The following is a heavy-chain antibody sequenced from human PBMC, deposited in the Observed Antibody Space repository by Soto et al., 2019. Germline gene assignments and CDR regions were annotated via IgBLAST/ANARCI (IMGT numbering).Heavy chain of an antibody. CDR3: ARDIMAT. V-gene: IGHV1-8*01. CDR1: GYTISTYD. CDR2: MSPASGDT. Sequence: QVQLVQSGAEVKKPGASVKVSCKASGYTISTYDINWVRQAAGQGLEWMGWMSPASGDTGYAPSFQGRVAMTSNISINTAYLELSGMTPEDTGLYYCARDIMATWGHGTLATVSS. D-gene: IGHD5-12*01. J-gene: IGHJ4*01.